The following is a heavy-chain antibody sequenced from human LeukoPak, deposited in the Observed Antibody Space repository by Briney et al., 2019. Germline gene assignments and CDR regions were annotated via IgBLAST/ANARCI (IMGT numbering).Heavy chain of an antibody. CDR3: AKGEAYGT. V-gene: IGHV3-48*03. CDR1: GFTFSSYE. D-gene: IGHD3-10*01. CDR2: ISSSGSTI. J-gene: IGHJ4*02. Sequence: SGGSLRLSCAASGFTFSSYEMNWVRQAPGKGLEWVSYISSSGSTIYYADSVKGRFTISRDNSKNTLYLQMNSLRAEDTAVYYCAKGEAYGTWGQGTLVTVSS.